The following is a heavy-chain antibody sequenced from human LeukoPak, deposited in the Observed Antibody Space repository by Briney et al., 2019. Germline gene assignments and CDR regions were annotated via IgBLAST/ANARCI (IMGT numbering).Heavy chain of an antibody. D-gene: IGHD4-4*01. J-gene: IGHJ6*02. CDR2: MNPNSGNP. Sequence: ASVKVSCKASGYTFTSYDINWVRQATGQGLEWMGWMNPNSGNPGYAQNFQGRVTMTRDTSPSTVYMELSSLRSEDTAVYYCARASGYSNGYYYYGMDVWGQGTTVTVSS. V-gene: IGHV1-8*01. CDR3: ARASGYSNGYYYYGMDV. CDR1: GYTFTSYD.